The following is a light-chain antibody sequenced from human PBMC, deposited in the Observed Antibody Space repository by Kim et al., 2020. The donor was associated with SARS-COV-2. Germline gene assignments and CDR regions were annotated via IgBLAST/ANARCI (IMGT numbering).Light chain of an antibody. CDR3: QQRSNWPYT. CDR1: QSVSDY. V-gene: IGKV3-11*01. J-gene: IGKJ2*01. Sequence: EIVLTQSPATLSLSPGERATLSCRASQSVSDYLGWYQQKPGQAPTLLIYDASYRATGIPERFSGSGSGTDFTLTIRSLEPEDFAVYYCQQRSNWPYTCGQGTKREI. CDR2: DAS.